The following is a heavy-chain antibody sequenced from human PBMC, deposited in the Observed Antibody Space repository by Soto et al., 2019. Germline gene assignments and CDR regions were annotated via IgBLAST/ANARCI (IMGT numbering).Heavy chain of an antibody. CDR2: IYHSGST. Sequence: KPSETLSLTCAVSGGSISSSNWWSWVRQPPGKGLEWIGEIYHSGSTNYNPSLKSRATISVDKSKNQFSLKLSSVTAADTAVYYCARGAAAGPYNWFDPWGQGTLVTVSS. CDR1: GGSISSSNW. V-gene: IGHV4-4*02. CDR3: ARGAAAGPYNWFDP. D-gene: IGHD6-13*01. J-gene: IGHJ5*01.